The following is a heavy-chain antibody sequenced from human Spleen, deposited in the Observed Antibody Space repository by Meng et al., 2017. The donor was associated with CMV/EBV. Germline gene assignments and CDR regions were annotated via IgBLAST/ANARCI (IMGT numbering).Heavy chain of an antibody. CDR3: ASVEYSSSFDY. CDR2: ISSISSYT. J-gene: IGHJ4*02. Sequence: LVCAGGGLVEPVSSLRVSCSASGFTFNDYYMSWIRQAPGKGLEWVSYISSISSYTNYADSEKGRFTISRDNAKNSLYLQMNSLRAGDTAFYYCASVEYSSSFDYWGQGTLVTVSS. D-gene: IGHD6-6*01. CDR1: GFTFNDYY. V-gene: IGHV3-11*06.